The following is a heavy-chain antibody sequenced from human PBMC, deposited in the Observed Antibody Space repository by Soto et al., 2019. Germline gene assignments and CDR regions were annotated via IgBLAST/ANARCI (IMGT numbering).Heavy chain of an antibody. J-gene: IGHJ3*02. V-gene: IGHV5-10-1*03. CDR1: GYTFINYW. CDR3: ARHKIYGYGAAAFDI. Sequence: EVQLLQSGAEVKKPGESLRISCQASGYTFINYWISWVRQVPGKGLEWMARVDPNDSYSNYSPSFQGHITTSADRSNSTAYVQWNSLKASDTAMYYCARHKIYGYGAAAFDIWGQGTMVTVSS. CDR2: VDPNDSYS. D-gene: IGHD4-17*01.